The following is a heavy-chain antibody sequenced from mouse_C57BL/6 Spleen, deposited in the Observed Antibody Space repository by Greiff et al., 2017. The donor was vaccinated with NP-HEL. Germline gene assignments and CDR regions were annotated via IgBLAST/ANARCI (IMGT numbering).Heavy chain of an antibody. J-gene: IGHJ4*01. CDR1: GYTFTSYG. CDR2: IYPRSGNT. CDR3: ANKDRDYAMDY. V-gene: IGHV1-81*01. Sequence: QVQLKESGAELARPGASVKLSCKASGYTFTSYGISWVKQRTGQGLEWIGEIYPRSGNTYYNEKFKGKATLTADKSSSTAYMELRSLTSEDSAVYFCANKDRDYAMDYWGQGTSVTVSS.